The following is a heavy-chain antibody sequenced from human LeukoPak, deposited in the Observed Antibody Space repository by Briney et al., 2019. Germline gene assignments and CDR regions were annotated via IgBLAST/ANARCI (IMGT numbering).Heavy chain of an antibody. V-gene: IGHV1-18*01. CDR3: ARDLCSTTSCKFDP. Sequence: ASVKVSCKASVYTFTNYGISWVRQAPGLGLEWMGWISGYNGDTYYLQKLQDRVTMTTDTSTSTAYMELRGLRSDDTAVYYCARDLCSTTSCKFDPWGQGTLVTVSS. CDR2: ISGYNGDT. J-gene: IGHJ5*02. D-gene: IGHD2-2*01. CDR1: VYTFTNYG.